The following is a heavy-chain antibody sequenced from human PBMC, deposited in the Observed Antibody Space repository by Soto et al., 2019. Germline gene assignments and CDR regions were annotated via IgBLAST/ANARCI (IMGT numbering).Heavy chain of an antibody. V-gene: IGHV4-30-2*01. CDR2: IYHSGST. D-gene: IGHD1-26*01. J-gene: IGHJ4*02. CDR3: AGTTTGEGFDY. Sequence: PSETLSLTCAVSGGSISSGGYSWSWIRQPPGKGLEWIGYIYHSGSTYYNPSLKSRVTISVDRSKNQFPLKLSSVTAADTAVYYCAGTTTGEGFDYWGQGTLVTVSS. CDR1: GGSISSGGYS.